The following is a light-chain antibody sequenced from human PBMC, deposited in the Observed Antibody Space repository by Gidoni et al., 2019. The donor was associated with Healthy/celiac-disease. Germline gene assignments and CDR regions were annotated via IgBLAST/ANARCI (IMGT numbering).Light chain of an antibody. CDR1: QIIGSS. CDR3: HQSSSYPYT. V-gene: IGKV6-21*01. CDR2: YAS. J-gene: IGKJ2*01. Sequence: EILLPQSPDFQSVTPKEKVTITCRASQIIGSSLHWYQQKPDQSPKLLIKYASQSFSGVPARFSGSGSGTEFTITINSLEAEDAATYYGHQSSSYPYTFGQGTKLEIK.